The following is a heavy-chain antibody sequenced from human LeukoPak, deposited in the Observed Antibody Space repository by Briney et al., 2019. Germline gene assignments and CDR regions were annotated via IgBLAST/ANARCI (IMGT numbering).Heavy chain of an antibody. D-gene: IGHD5-12*01. V-gene: IGHV4-38-2*02. Sequence: SETLSLTCSVSGYSISSGYYWGWIRQPPGKGLEWIGSIYYSGNTYFNSSLKSRVTISVDASKNQLSLRLSSVTAADTAVYYCARGNLVATLYFDYWGQGALVTVSS. J-gene: IGHJ4*02. CDR1: GYSISSGYY. CDR3: ARGNLVATLYFDY. CDR2: IYYSGNT.